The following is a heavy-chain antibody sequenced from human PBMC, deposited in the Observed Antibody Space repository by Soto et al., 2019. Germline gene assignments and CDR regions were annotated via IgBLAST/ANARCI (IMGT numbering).Heavy chain of an antibody. D-gene: IGHD2-8*01. CDR2: MNPNSGNT. Sequence: ASVKVSCKASGYTFTSYDSKWVRQATGQGLEWMGWMNPNSGNTGYAQKFQGRVTMTTDTSTSTAYMELRSLRSDDTAVYYCARDPVGCTNGVCYDYWGQGTLVTVSS. CDR3: ARDPVGCTNGVCYDY. J-gene: IGHJ4*02. V-gene: IGHV1-8*01. CDR1: GYTFTSYD.